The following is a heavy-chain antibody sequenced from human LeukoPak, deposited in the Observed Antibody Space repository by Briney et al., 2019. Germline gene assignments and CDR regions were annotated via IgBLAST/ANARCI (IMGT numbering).Heavy chain of an antibody. Sequence: SETLSLTCSVSGDSVSSTRYYWGWIRQSPGQGLEWIASNLYSVTSYYNPSFMSRATISVDTSNNQLSLRLTSVTAADTAVYYCARLRDARWLLEYWGQGTLVTVSS. CDR1: GDSVSSTRYY. J-gene: IGHJ4*02. CDR3: ARLRDARWLLEY. CDR2: NLYSVTS. V-gene: IGHV4-39*01. D-gene: IGHD5-12*01.